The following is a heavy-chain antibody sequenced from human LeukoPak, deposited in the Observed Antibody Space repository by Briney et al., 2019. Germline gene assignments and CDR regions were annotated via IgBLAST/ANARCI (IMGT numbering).Heavy chain of an antibody. CDR1: GFTFTKCW. V-gene: IGHV3-7*01. D-gene: IGHD2-2*01. CDR2: IKQDGSEK. J-gene: IGHJ4*02. CDR3: ARGLDCRSTSCYLDN. Sequence: GGSLRLSCAASGFTFTKCWMTWVRQAPGKGLEWVANIKQDGSEKFHVDSVKGRFTISRDNAKNSLDLQINSLGAEDTAVYYCARGLDCRSTSCYLDNWGQGTLVTVSS.